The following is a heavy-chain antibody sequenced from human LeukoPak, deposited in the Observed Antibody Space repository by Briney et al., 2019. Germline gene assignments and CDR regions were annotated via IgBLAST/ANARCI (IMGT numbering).Heavy chain of an antibody. CDR3: ARETYYGSGSYYTYYYGMDV. V-gene: IGHV1-18*01. CDR2: ISAYNGNT. J-gene: IGHJ6*02. Sequence: ASVKVSCKASGYTFTSYGISWVRQAPGQGLEWMGWISAYNGNTNYAQKLQGRVTMTTDTSTSTAYMELRSLRSDDTAVYYCARETYYGSGSYYTYYYGMDVWGQGTTVTVSS. CDR1: GYTFTSYG. D-gene: IGHD3-10*01.